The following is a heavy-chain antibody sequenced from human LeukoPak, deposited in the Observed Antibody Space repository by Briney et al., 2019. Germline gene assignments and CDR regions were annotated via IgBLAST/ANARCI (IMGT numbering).Heavy chain of an antibody. V-gene: IGHV4-34*01. CDR3: ASLVETAAGTADYY. CDR1: GGSFSGYY. CDR2: INHSGST. J-gene: IGHJ4*02. Sequence: PSETLSLTCAVYGGSFSGYYWSWIRQPPGKGLEWIGEINHSGSTNYNPSLKSRVTISVDTSKNQFSLKLSSVTAADTAVYYCASLVETAAGTADYYWGQGTLVTVSS. D-gene: IGHD6-13*01.